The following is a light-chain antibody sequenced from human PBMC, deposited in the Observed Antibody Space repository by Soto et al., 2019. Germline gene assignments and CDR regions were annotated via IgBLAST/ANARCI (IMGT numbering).Light chain of an antibody. CDR3: QQYGSSPET. CDR2: GAS. J-gene: IGKJ1*01. CDR1: QSVSSSY. Sequence: EIVLTQSPGTLSLSPGERATLSCRASQSVSSSYLAWYQQKPGQAPRLLIYGASSRATGIPARFSDRGSGTDFTLTISRLEPGDFAVYYCQQYGSSPETFGQGTKVEIK. V-gene: IGKV3-20*01.